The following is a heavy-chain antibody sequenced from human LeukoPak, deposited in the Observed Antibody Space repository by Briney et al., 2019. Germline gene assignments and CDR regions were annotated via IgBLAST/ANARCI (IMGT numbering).Heavy chain of an antibody. CDR3: ARALEGYSDY. J-gene: IGHJ4*02. CDR1: GFNFNDAA. Sequence: GGSLRLSCAASGFNFNDAAMTWVRQAPGKGLEWVSLIASSGRNTYYTDSVRGRFTISRDNSKKTLSLQMNSLKVEDTAVYYCARALEGYSDYWGQGTLVTVSS. V-gene: IGHV3-23*01. CDR2: IASSGRNT.